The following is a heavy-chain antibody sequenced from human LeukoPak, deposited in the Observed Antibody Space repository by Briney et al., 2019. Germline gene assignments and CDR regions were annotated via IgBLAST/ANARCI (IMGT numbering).Heavy chain of an antibody. CDR2: ISSSSSYI. CDR1: GFTFSSYS. J-gene: IGHJ4*02. Sequence: GGSLRLSCAASGFTFSSYSMNWVRQAPGKGLEWVSSISSSSSYIYYADSVKGRFTISRDNAKNSLYLQMNSLRAEDTAVYYCARDQTGIAVTDYWGQGTLVTVSS. CDR3: ARDQTGIAVTDY. D-gene: IGHD6-19*01. V-gene: IGHV3-21*01.